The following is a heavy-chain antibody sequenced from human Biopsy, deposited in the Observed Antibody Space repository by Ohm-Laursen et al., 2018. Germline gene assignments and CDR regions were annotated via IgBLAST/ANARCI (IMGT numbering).Heavy chain of an antibody. D-gene: IGHD3-3*01. V-gene: IGHV4-59*01. CDR1: GGSIISYY. CDR3: ARTPRDSFWSGSYKRGLWFDP. CDR2: VYNGGIT. Sequence: GTLSLTWSVSGGSIISYYWTWIRQPPGKGLEWIGHVYNGGITNYNPSLKSRVTISKDTYKNQVSLQVNSVTDADTDVYYCARTPRDSFWSGSYKRGLWFDPWGQGTLVIVSS. J-gene: IGHJ5*02.